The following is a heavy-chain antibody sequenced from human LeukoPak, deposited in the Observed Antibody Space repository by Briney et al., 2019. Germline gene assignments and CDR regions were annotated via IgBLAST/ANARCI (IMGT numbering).Heavy chain of an antibody. V-gene: IGHV4-59*01. J-gene: IGHJ3*02. CDR3: ARDVSGGLLWLGELYDAFDI. D-gene: IGHD3-10*01. Sequence: AETLSLTCTFSGGSISRYYWSWIRQPPGKGLEWIGYIYYSGSTNYNPSLESRVTISVGTSKTQFSLKLSSVTAADTAVYYCARDVSGGLLWLGELYDAFDIWGQGTMVTVSS. CDR2: IYYSGST. CDR1: GGSISRYY.